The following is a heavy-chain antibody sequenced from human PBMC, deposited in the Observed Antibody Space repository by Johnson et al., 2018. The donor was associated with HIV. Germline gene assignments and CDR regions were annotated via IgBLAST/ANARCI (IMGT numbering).Heavy chain of an antibody. J-gene: IGHJ3*02. CDR3: VRRFYDSSAFDI. Sequence: QVQLVESGGGVVQPGRSLRVSCAASGFKYAASGLAFSNYAVKWVSHTPGGDGGTSFADSVRGRYIISRDNSKNTLFLQMNSLRAEDTAVYYCVRRFYDSSAFDIWGQGTLVTVSS. V-gene: IGHV3-NL1*01. CDR1: GFKYA. D-gene: IGHD3-22*01. CDR2: TPGGDGGT.